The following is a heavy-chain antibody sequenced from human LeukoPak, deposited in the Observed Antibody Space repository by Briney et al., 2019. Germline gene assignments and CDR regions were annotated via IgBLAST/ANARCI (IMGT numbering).Heavy chain of an antibody. V-gene: IGHV4-61*02. CDR2: ISSSGST. Sequence: PSETLSLTCTVSGDSISSGDYYWSWIRQPAGKGLEWIGRISSSGSTNYNPSLKSRVTISVDTSKNQFSLKLSSVTAADTAVYYCAREGDYYGSGGGIIDYWGQGTLFTVSS. D-gene: IGHD3-10*01. CDR1: GDSISSGDYY. J-gene: IGHJ4*02. CDR3: AREGDYYGSGGGIIDY.